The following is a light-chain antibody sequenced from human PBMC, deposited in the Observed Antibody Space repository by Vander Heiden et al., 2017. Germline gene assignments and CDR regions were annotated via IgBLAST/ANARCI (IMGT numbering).Light chain of an antibody. Sequence: DIVMTQSTLSLPVTPGEPASISCRSSQSLLHSNGYNYLDWYLQKPGQSPQLLIYLGSNRASGVPDRFGGSGSGTDFTLKISRVEAEDVGVYYCMQALQTPQFTFGHGTKVDIK. CDR2: LGS. V-gene: IGKV2-28*01. CDR1: QSLLHSNGYNY. CDR3: MQALQTPQFT. J-gene: IGKJ3*01.